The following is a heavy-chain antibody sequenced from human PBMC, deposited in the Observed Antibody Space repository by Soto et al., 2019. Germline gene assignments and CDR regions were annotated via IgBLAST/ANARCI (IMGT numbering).Heavy chain of an antibody. CDR1: GYTLTELS. CDR3: AREDPHDAFDI. CDR2: IDPEDGET. Sequence: GASVKVSCKVSGYTLTELSMHWVRQAPGKGLEWMGIIDPEDGETIYAQKFQGRVTMTKDTSTSTVYMELSSLRSEDTAVYYCAREDPHDAFDIWGQGTMVTVSS. D-gene: IGHD1-26*01. V-gene: IGHV1-24*01. J-gene: IGHJ3*02.